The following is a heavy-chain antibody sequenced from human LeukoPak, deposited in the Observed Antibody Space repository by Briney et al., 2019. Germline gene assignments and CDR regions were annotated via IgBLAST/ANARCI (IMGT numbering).Heavy chain of an antibody. V-gene: IGHV3-30*03. CDR1: GFTFSSYG. J-gene: IGHJ6*03. CDR2: ISYDGSNK. D-gene: IGHD5-24*01. Sequence: PGGSLRLSCAASGFTFSSYGMHWVRQAPGKGLEWVAVISYDGSNKYYADSVKGRFTISRDNSKNTLYLQMNSLRAEDTAVYYCARIMGQGYNFYMDVWGKGTTVTVSS. CDR3: ARIMGQGYNFYMDV.